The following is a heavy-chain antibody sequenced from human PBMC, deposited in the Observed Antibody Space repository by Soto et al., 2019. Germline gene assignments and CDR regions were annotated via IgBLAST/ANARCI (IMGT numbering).Heavy chain of an antibody. Sequence: GGSLRLSCAASRFTFSDYYMSWIRQAPGKGLEWVSYISTRSSDTNYADSVKGRFTISRDNAKNAVYLQMDSLRVEDTAVYYCVRGYKAPVSWGQGTLVTVSS. J-gene: IGHJ5*02. CDR2: ISTRSSDT. CDR3: VRGYKAPVS. CDR1: RFTFSDYY. V-gene: IGHV3-11*05. D-gene: IGHD3-10*01.